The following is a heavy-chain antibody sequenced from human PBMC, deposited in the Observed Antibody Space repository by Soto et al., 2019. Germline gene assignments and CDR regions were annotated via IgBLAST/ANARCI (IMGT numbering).Heavy chain of an antibody. J-gene: IGHJ6*02. CDR2: INPSVGNT. CDR3: AKSILTGHEYYYGMDV. CDR1: GYTFTSYG. V-gene: IGHV1-46*01. D-gene: IGHD3-9*01. Sequence: ASVKVSCKASGYTFTSYGISWVRQAPGQGLEWMGIINPSVGNTRYTQNFQGRVTMTRDTSTNSVYLELSSLRSDDTAVYYCAKSILTGHEYYYGMDVWGQGTTVTVSS.